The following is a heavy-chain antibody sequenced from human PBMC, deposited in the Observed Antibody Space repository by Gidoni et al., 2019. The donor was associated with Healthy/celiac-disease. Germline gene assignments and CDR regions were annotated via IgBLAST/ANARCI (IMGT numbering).Heavy chain of an antibody. CDR2: MNPNSGNT. D-gene: IGHD1-26*01. J-gene: IGHJ2*01. V-gene: IGHV1-8*01. CDR3: ARGGRGLLGWYFDL. Sequence: QVQLVEHGGEQKKSGASVNLSGRASGCDCTSYDINWVRQATGQGLEWMGWMNPNSGNTGYAQKFQGRVTMTRNTSISTDYMELSSVRSEDTAVYYCARGGRGLLGWYFDLWGRGTLVTVSS. CDR1: GCDCTSYD.